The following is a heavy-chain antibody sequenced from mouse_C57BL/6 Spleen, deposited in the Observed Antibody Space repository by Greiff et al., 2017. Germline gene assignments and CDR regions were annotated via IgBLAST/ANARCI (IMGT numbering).Heavy chain of an antibody. CDR3: AMDMGYHAWFAY. D-gene: IGHD1-1*02. V-gene: IGHV1-74*01. Sequence: QVKLLQPGADLVKPGASLKVSCKASGYTFTSYWMPWVNRRPGQGLEWIGRILRSDSDTNYNQKFKGKVTLTVDKSTSTVYMQLSSLTSEDSAAXCGAMDMGYHAWFAYWGQGTLVTVSA. CDR2: ILRSDSDT. J-gene: IGHJ3*01. CDR1: GYTFTSYW.